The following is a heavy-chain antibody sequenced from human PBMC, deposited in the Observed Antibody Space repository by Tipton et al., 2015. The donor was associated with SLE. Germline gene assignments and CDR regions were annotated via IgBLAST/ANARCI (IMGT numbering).Heavy chain of an antibody. Sequence: LRLSCTVSGGSITNYYWSWIRQPPGKGLECIGYILYSGSTNYNPSLKSRVTISVDTSKNQFSLKLSSVTDVDTAVYYCARTAGRSVKLWYFDLWGRGTLVTVSS. CDR3: ARTAGRSVKLWYFDL. J-gene: IGHJ2*01. CDR1: GGSITNYY. D-gene: IGHD5-18*01. V-gene: IGHV4-59*12. CDR2: ILYSGST.